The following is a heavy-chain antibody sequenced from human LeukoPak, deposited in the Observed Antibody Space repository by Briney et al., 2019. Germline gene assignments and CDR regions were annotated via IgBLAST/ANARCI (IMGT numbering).Heavy chain of an antibody. CDR3: ARARPWDSSRSYYFGMDV. V-gene: IGHV3-23*01. CDR1: GFTFSSYA. J-gene: IGHJ6*02. Sequence: GGSLRLSCEASGFTFSSYAIRWVRQAPGTGLEWVSSIPGSGGATYYADTVRGRFSISRDSSKNTVYLQMNSLRDEDTAVYYCARARPWDSSRSYYFGMDVWGHGTTVTVSS. D-gene: IGHD3-22*01. CDR2: IPGSGGAT.